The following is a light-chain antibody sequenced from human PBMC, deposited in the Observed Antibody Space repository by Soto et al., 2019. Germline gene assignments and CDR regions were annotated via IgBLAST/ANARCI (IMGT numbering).Light chain of an antibody. V-gene: IGKV3-11*01. Sequence: EIVLTQSPATLSLSPGEGATLTCRASQSVSSYLAWYQQKPGQAPRLLIYDASNRATGIPARFSGSGSGTDFTLTISSLEPEDFAVYYCHQRSNWPRTFGQGTNLEIK. CDR1: QSVSSY. CDR2: DAS. CDR3: HQRSNWPRT. J-gene: IGKJ2*01.